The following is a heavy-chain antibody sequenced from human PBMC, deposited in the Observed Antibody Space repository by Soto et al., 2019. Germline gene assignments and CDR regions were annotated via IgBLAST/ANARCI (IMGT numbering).Heavy chain of an antibody. D-gene: IGHD3-22*01. V-gene: IGHV4-59*01. CDR2: IYYSGST. CDR1: GVSIISYY. Sequence: SETLSLTCTVSGVSIISYYWSWILQPPWKGLEWIGYIYYSGSTNYNPSLKSRVTISVDTSKNQFSLKLSSVTAADTAVYYCARLGHVYYYDSSAYREYFQHWGQGSLVTVPS. CDR3: ARLGHVYYYDSSAYREYFQH. J-gene: IGHJ1*01.